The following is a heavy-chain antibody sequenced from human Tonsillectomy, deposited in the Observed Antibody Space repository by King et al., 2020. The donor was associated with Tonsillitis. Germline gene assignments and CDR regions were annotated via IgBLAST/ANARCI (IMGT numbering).Heavy chain of an antibody. J-gene: IGHJ4*02. CDR1: GFPFSVAW. D-gene: IGHD3-16*01. V-gene: IGHV3-15*01. Sequence: VQLVESGGGLVKPGGSLRLSCAGSGFPFSVAWMSWVRQAPGRGLEWVGRVKTNGETDYAAPVRARFTISRDDSKNTVFLQMNTLKTEETAVYFCACIYTSAWKIYFDSWGQGTLVTVSS. CDR2: VKTNGET. CDR3: ACIYTSAWKIYFDS.